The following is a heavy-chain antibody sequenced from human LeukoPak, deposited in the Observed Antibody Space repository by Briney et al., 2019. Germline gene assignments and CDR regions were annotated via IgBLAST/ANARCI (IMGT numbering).Heavy chain of an antibody. Sequence: PSETLSLTCLVSGDSMSIYYWSWLRQPPGKGLEWIGNMFSRGSPDYNPSLKSRVTFSVDTSKNRFSLNLTSVTAADTAIYYCARWRAYFYDGSGYVDCCGQGTVVIVSS. CDR2: MFSRGSP. CDR1: GDSMSIYY. J-gene: IGHJ4*02. V-gene: IGHV4-59*01. CDR3: ARWRAYFYDGSGYVDC. D-gene: IGHD3-22*01.